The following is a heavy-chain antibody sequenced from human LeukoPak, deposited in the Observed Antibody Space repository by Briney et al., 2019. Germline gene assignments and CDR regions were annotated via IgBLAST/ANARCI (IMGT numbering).Heavy chain of an antibody. CDR1: EFTFSSYW. D-gene: IGHD3-10*01. CDR3: ARGYGSGSHDAFDI. Sequence: GGSLRLSCAASEFTFSSYWMSWVRQAPGKGLEWVANIKQDGSEKYYVDSVKGRFTISRDNAKNSLYLQMNSLRAEDTAVYYCARGYGSGSHDAFDIWGQGTMVTVSS. V-gene: IGHV3-7*01. J-gene: IGHJ3*02. CDR2: IKQDGSEK.